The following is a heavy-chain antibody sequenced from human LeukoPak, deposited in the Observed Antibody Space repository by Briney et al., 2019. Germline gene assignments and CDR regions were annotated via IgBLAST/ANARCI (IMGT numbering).Heavy chain of an antibody. CDR3: ASLPGRRSIRGLILGYYYMDV. V-gene: IGHV4-34*01. CDR1: GGSSSGYS. J-gene: IGHJ6*03. D-gene: IGHD3-10*01. Sequence: SETLSLTCAVRGGSSSGYSWSWIRQAPGNGLEWIGELDHGGSTNYNPSLKSRVIISLDTSNNHLSLRLSSVTAADTAVYYCASLPGRRSIRGLILGYYYMDVWGKGTTVTVSS. CDR2: LDHGGST.